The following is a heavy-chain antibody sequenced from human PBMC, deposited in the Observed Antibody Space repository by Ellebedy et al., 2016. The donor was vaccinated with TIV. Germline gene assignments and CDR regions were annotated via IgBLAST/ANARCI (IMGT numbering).Heavy chain of an antibody. CDR1: GFRFSSYS. Sequence: PGGSLRLSCAASGFRFSSYSMNWVRQAPGRGLEWVSSIRSTITIIYYADSVKGRFTISRDNSKNSLYLQMNSLRAEDTAVYYCASGGGSRLSHSFDIWGQGTMVTVSS. V-gene: IGHV3-48*04. D-gene: IGHD3-10*01. CDR3: ASGGGSRLSHSFDI. J-gene: IGHJ3*02. CDR2: IRSTITII.